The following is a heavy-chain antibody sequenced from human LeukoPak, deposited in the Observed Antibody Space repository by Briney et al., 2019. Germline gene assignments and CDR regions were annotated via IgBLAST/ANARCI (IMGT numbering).Heavy chain of an antibody. Sequence: SSETLSLTCAVYGGSFSGYYWSWIRQPPGKGLEWIGEINHSGSTNYNPSLKSRVTISVDTSKNQFSLKLSSVTAADTAVYYCASSAMITFGGVIPTNWFDPWGQGTLVTVSS. CDR1: GGSFSGYY. J-gene: IGHJ5*02. D-gene: IGHD3-16*02. CDR2: INHSGST. V-gene: IGHV4-34*01. CDR3: ASSAMITFGGVIPTNWFDP.